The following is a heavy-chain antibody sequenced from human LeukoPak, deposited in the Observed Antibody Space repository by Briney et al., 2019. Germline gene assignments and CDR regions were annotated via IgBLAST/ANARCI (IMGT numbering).Heavy chain of an antibody. J-gene: IGHJ5*02. CDR3: ARDVISDPGIWLDP. CDR2: MYNSGNT. Sequence: SETLSLTCTVSGGSIRSSYWNWIRQPPGKGLEWIGYMYNSGNTKYNPSLKGRVTISINTSKNQVSLKLTSVTPADTAVYYCARDVISDPGIWLDPWGQGTLVTVSS. V-gene: IGHV4-59*01. CDR1: GGSIRSSY. D-gene: IGHD1-14*01.